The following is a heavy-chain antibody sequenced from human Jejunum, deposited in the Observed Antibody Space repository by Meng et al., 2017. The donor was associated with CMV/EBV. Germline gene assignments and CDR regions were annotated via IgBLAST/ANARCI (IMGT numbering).Heavy chain of an antibody. CDR1: GDSISYTYYY. D-gene: IGHD1-1*01. J-gene: IGHJ4*02. V-gene: IGHV4-39*07. Sequence: QMQLGGSGPGLGRPSETVSLTCNVSGDSISYTYYYWAWIRQPPGKGLEWIGTVYFTGHSYLKPSFKNRVTISVDTSKNHFSLKLYSVTAADTAVYYCARDDHNQRAYFDYWGQGALVTVSS. CDR3: ARDDHNQRAYFDY. CDR2: VYFTGHS.